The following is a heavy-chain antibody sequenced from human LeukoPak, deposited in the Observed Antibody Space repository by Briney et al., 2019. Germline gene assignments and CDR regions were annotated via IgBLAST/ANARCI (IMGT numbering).Heavy chain of an antibody. CDR3: ARAGGSGNDWLDP. D-gene: IGHD3-10*01. Sequence: GGSLRLSCATSRFTFSGHAMTWVRQAPGKGLEWVSTITGTSYTYYADSVRGRFTISRDSSTNTVSLQMSSLRAEDTAVYYCARAGGSGNDWLDPWGQGTLVTVSS. CDR1: RFTFSGHA. CDR2: ITGTSYT. J-gene: IGHJ5*02. V-gene: IGHV3-23*01.